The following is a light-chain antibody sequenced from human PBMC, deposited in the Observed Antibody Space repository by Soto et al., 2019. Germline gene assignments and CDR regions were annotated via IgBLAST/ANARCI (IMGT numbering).Light chain of an antibody. V-gene: IGLV2-14*01. CDR3: ASYTTTNSYV. CDR2: EVD. Sequence: QSALTQPASVSGSPGQAITISCSGSSSDIGTYNFVSWYQHLPGKAPQLIIFEVDNRPSGVSDRFSASKSGNTASLTIAGLQADDEAEYYCASYTTTNSYVVGSGTKLTVL. CDR1: SSDIGTYNF. J-gene: IGLJ1*01.